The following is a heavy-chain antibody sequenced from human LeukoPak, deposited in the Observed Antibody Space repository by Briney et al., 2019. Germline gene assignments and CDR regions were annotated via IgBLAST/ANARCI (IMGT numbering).Heavy chain of an antibody. Sequence: PSETLSLTCDVSGGSISSSNWWSWVRQPPGKGLEWIGEIYHSGSTNYNPSLKSRVTISVDKSKNQFSLKLSSVTPEDTAVYYCARDTAPDYYDSSGYQVGFDYWGQGTLVTVSS. CDR3: ARDTAPDYYDSSGYQVGFDY. CDR1: GGSISSSNW. V-gene: IGHV4-4*02. CDR2: IYHSGST. J-gene: IGHJ4*02. D-gene: IGHD3-22*01.